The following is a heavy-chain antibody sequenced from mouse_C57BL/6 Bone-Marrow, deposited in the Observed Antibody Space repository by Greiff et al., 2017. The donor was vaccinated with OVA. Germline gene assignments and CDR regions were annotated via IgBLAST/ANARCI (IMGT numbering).Heavy chain of an antibody. J-gene: IGHJ2*01. CDR3: ARKGYYDYDVGDFDY. D-gene: IGHD2-4*01. CDR1: GYSFTSYY. Sequence: LVESGPELVKPGASVKISCKASGYSFTSYYIHWVKQRPGQGLEWIGWIYPGSGNTKYNEKFKGKATLTADTSSSTAYMQLSSLTSEDSAVYYCARKGYYDYDVGDFDYWGQGTTLTVSS. CDR2: IYPGSGNT. V-gene: IGHV1-66*01.